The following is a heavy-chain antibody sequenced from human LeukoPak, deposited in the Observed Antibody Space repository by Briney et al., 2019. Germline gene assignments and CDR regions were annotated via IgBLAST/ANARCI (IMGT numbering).Heavy chain of an antibody. V-gene: IGHV3-7*01. CDR2: IKQDGSEK. Sequence: PGGSLRLSCAASRFTFICFSMTWVRQAPGKGLEWVANIKQDGSEKYYVDSVKGRFTISRDNAKNSLYLQMNSLRAEDTAVYYCARVPAGVIGMKDAFDIWGQGTMVTVSS. CDR1: RFTFICFS. D-gene: IGHD3-16*02. J-gene: IGHJ3*02. CDR3: ARVPAGVIGMKDAFDI.